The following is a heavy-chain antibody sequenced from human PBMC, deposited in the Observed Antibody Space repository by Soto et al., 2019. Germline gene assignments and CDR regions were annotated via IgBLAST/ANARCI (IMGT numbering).Heavy chain of an antibody. CDR1: GYTFTGYF. D-gene: IGHD4-17*01. J-gene: IGHJ6*02. CDR2: INPKTGGT. Sequence: ASVKVSCKASGYTFTGYFMHWGRQAPGQGLEWMGWINPKTGGTNYAQKFQGRVTITADESTSTAYMELSSLRSEDTAVYYCARSTTPYGDYGLGDYYYYGMDVWGQGTTVTVSS. V-gene: IGHV1-2*02. CDR3: ARSTTPYGDYGLGDYYYYGMDV.